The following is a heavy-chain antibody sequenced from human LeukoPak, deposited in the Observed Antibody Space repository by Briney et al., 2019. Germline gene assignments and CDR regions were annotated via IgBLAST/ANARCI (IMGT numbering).Heavy chain of an antibody. CDR2: INPNSGGT. J-gene: IGHJ5*02. CDR3: AREGGGSSFNWFDP. CDR1: GYTFTGYY. D-gene: IGHD2-15*01. V-gene: IGHV1-2*04. Sequence: ASVKVSCKASGYTFTGYYMHWVRQAPGQGLEWMGWINPNSGGTNYAQKFQGWVTMTRDTSISTAYMELSRLRSDDAAVYYCAREGGGSSFNWFDPWGQGTLVTVSS.